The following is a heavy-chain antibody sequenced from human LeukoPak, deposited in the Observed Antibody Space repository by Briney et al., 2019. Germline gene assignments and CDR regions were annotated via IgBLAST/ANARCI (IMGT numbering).Heavy chain of an antibody. CDR2: ISSSGSTI. J-gene: IGHJ5*02. V-gene: IGHV3-48*03. D-gene: IGHD3-3*01. Sequence: GGSLRLSCAASGFTFSSYEMNWVRQAPGKGLEWVSYISSSGSTIYYADSVKGRFTISRDNAKNSLYLQMSSLGDEDTSVYYCARDAREAAYDFWSGYSNWFDPWGQGTLVTVSS. CDR1: GFTFSSYE. CDR3: ARDAREAAYDFWSGYSNWFDP.